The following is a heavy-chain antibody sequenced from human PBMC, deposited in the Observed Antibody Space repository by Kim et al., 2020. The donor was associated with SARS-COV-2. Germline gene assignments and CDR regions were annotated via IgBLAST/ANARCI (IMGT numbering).Heavy chain of an antibody. CDR3: AKGSVVVPAAIKYYYGMDV. Sequence: GGSLRLSCAASGFTFSSYAMSWVRQAPGKGLEWASAISGSGGSTSYADSVKGRFTISRDNSKNTRYLQRNSLRAGDTAVYYCAKGSVVVPAAIKYYYGMDVWGQGTTVTVSS. D-gene: IGHD2-2*01. CDR1: GFTFSSYA. J-gene: IGHJ6*02. V-gene: IGHV3-23*01. CDR2: ISGSGGST.